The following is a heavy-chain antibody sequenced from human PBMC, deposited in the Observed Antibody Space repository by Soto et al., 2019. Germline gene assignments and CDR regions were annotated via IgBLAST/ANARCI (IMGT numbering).Heavy chain of an antibody. CDR3: AKRTQVWSFDY. CDR2: IRGSGAST. V-gene: IGHV3-23*01. CDR1: GFTFSSYV. J-gene: IGHJ4*02. Sequence: GGSLRLSCAASGFTFSSYVMSWVRQAPGEGLEWVSGIRGSGASTYYADSVKGRFTISRDNSKNTLYLQMNSLRADDTAVYYCAKRTQVWSFDYWGQGALVTVSS. D-gene: IGHD5-18*01.